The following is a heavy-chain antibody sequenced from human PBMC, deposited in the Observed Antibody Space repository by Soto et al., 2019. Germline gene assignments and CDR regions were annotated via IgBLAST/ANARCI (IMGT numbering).Heavy chain of an antibody. Sequence: EVQLLESGGGLVQPGGSLRLSCAASGFTFSSYAMSWVRQAPGKGLEWVSAISGSGGSTYYADSVKGRFTIARDNSKNTLYLQMNSLRAEDKAVYYCAKDHTQGSRAAAGTNYFDYWGQGTLVTVSS. CDR1: GFTFSSYA. CDR3: AKDHTQGSRAAAGTNYFDY. CDR2: ISGSGGST. D-gene: IGHD6-13*01. J-gene: IGHJ4*02. V-gene: IGHV3-23*01.